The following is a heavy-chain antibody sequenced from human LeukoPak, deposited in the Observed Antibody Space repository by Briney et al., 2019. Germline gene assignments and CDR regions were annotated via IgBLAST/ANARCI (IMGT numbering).Heavy chain of an antibody. CDR2: IIPIFGTA. V-gene: IGHV1-69*13. D-gene: IGHD2-2*01. J-gene: IGHJ5*02. CDR3: ARGGEAVVPAAPFDP. Sequence: SVKVSCKASGGTFSSYAISWVRQAPGQGLEWMGGIIPIFGTANYAQKFQGRVTITADESTSTAYMELSSLRSEDTAVYYCARGGEAVVPAAPFDPWGQGTLVTVSS. CDR1: GGTFSSYA.